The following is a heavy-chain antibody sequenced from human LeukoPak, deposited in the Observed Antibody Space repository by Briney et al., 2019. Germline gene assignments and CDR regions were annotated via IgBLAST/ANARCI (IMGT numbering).Heavy chain of an antibody. CDR2: ISGSGGST. Sequence: GGTLRLSCAASGFTFSSYGMSWVRQAPGKGLEWVSAISGSGGSTYYADSVKGRFTISRDNSKNTLYLQMNSLRAEDTAVYYCAKTSLWFGELLHYFDYWGQGTLVTVSS. D-gene: IGHD3-10*01. V-gene: IGHV3-23*01. CDR3: AKTSLWFGELLHYFDY. J-gene: IGHJ4*02. CDR1: GFTFSSYG.